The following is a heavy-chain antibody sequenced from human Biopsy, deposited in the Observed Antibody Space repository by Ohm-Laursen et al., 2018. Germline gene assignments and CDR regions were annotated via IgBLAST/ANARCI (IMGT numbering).Heavy chain of an antibody. CDR2: IIPMFGTA. Sequence: ASVKVSCKASGGTFINYAISWVRQAPGQGLEWMGGIIPMFGTANYAQMFQCRVTISADESPSTSYMELSSLTTEDTAIYYCARGPHSGSHSCFDYWGRGTLVTVSS. CDR1: GGTFINYA. V-gene: IGHV1-69*13. D-gene: IGHD1-26*01. J-gene: IGHJ4*02. CDR3: ARGPHSGSHSCFDY.